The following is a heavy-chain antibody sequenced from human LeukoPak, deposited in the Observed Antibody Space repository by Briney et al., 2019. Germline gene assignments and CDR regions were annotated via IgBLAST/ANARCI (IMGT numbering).Heavy chain of an antibody. CDR2: IYYSGGT. CDR1: GGSINNYY. J-gene: IGHJ6*03. V-gene: IGHV4-59*01. Sequence: SETLSLTCTASGGSINNYYWSWIRQPPGKGLEWIGYIYYSGGTNYNPSLKSRVTISVDTSNNQFSLKLRSVTAADMAVYYCARNLRGGGYYYYYMDVWGKGTTVTVSS. CDR3: ARNLRGGGYYYYYMDV. D-gene: IGHD3-16*01.